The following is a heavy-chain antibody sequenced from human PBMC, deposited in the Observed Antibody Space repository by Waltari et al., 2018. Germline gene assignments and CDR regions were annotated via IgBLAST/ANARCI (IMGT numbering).Heavy chain of an antibody. V-gene: IGHV3-64D*06. D-gene: IGHD2-15*01. CDR1: GFTFSIYS. CDR2: SSPNGDST. CDR3: VKRWSSSDVDY. J-gene: IGHJ4*02. Sequence: EVQLVESGGGLVQPGGSPRLSCSASGFTFSIYSMHWVRQAPGKGLEYGSASSPNGDSTYYADCVKGRFTISRDNSKNTVFLQMSSLRAEDTAVYYCVKRWSSSDVDYWGQGTLVTVSS.